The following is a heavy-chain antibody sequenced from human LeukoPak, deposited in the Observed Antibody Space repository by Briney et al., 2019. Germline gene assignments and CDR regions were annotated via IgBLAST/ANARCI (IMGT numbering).Heavy chain of an antibody. D-gene: IGHD2-2*01. V-gene: IGHV1-8*01. CDR3: ARESTDSYNWFDP. CDR1: GYTFTSYD. Sequence: ASVKVSCKASGYTFTSYDINWVRQATGQGLEWMGWMNPNSGNTGYAQKLQGRVTMTRNTSISTAYMELSSLRSEDTAVYYCARESTDSYNWFDPWGQGTLVTVSS. CDR2: MNPNSGNT. J-gene: IGHJ5*02.